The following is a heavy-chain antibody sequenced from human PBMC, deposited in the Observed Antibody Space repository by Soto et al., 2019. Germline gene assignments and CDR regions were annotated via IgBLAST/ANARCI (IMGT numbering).Heavy chain of an antibody. CDR3: AKDSRFLEWLLYEPFDY. CDR1: GFTFSSYA. D-gene: IGHD3-3*01. Sequence: GGSLRLSCAASGFTFSSYAMSWVRQAPGKGLEWVSAISGSGGSTYYADSVKGRFPISRDNSKNTLYLQMNSLRAEDTAVYYCAKDSRFLEWLLYEPFDYWGQGTLVTVSS. CDR2: ISGSGGST. J-gene: IGHJ4*02. V-gene: IGHV3-23*01.